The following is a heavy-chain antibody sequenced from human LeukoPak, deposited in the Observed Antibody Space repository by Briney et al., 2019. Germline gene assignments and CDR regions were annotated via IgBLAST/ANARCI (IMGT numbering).Heavy chain of an antibody. Sequence: GGSLRLSCAASGFTFSSDAMSWVRQAPGKGLEWVSAISGSGGSTYYADSVKGRFTISRDNSKNTLYLQMHSLRAEDTAVYYCATDGLATYYYDSTLGYWGQGTLVTVSS. CDR2: ISGSGGST. V-gene: IGHV3-23*01. J-gene: IGHJ4*02. CDR1: GFTFSSDA. CDR3: ATDGLATYYYDSTLGY. D-gene: IGHD3-22*01.